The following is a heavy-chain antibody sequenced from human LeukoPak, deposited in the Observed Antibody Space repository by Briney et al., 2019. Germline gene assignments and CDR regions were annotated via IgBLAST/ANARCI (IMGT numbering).Heavy chain of an antibody. Sequence: SQTLSLTCTVSGGSISSGSYYWSWIRQPAGKGLEWIGRIYTTGSTNYNPSLKSRVTISVDTSKNQFSLKLSSVTAADTAVYYCARAVGGSYYWYFDLWGRGTLVTVSS. CDR1: GGSISSGSYY. J-gene: IGHJ2*01. D-gene: IGHD1-26*01. CDR3: ARAVGGSYYWYFDL. V-gene: IGHV4-61*02. CDR2: IYTTGST.